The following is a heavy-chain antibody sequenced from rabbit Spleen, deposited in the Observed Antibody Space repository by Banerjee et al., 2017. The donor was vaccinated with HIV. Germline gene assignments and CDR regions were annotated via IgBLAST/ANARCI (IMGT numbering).Heavy chain of an antibody. Sequence: QEQLVESGGGLVQPGGSLTLSCKTSGFDFSSYSMSWVRQAPGKGLEWIGAIYTGRGSSDYASWAKGRFTITRSTSLNTVTLQMTRLTAADTATYFCARDTGSSFSSYGMDLWGPGTLVTVS. D-gene: IGHD8-1*01. V-gene: IGHV1S47*01. CDR2: IYTGRGSS. J-gene: IGHJ6*01. CDR3: ARDTGSSFSSYGMDL. CDR1: GFDFSSYS.